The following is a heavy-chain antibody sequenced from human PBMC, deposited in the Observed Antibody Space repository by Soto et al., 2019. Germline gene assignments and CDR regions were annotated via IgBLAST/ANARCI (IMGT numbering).Heavy chain of an antibody. CDR1: GGSFSGYY. CDR2: INHSGST. Sequence: SETLSLTCAVYGGSFSGYYWSWIRQPPGKGLEWIGEINHSGSTNYNPSLKSRVTISVDTSKNQFSLKLSSVTAADTAVYYCARAPRIAVAGAAFDIWGQGTMVTVSS. V-gene: IGHV4-34*01. J-gene: IGHJ3*02. D-gene: IGHD6-19*01. CDR3: ARAPRIAVAGAAFDI.